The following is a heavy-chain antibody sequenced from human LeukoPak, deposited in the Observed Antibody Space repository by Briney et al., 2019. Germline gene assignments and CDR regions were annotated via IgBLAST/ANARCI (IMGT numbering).Heavy chain of an antibody. Sequence: GGSLRLSCAASGFTFSSYSMNWVRQAPGKGLEWVSSISGSSSYMYYADSVKGRFTISRDNAKNLLYVHMNSLRAEDTAVYYCARYPPGRGGLDIWGQGTMVTVSS. J-gene: IGHJ3*02. D-gene: IGHD2-8*02. CDR1: GFTFSSYS. CDR3: ARYPPGRGGLDI. V-gene: IGHV3-21*01. CDR2: ISGSSSYM.